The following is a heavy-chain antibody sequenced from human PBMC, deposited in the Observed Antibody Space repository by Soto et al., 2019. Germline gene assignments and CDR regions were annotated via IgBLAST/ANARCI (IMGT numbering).Heavy chain of an antibody. CDR1: GFTFSGYS. CDR2: ISSSSSYI. Sequence: GWSLRLCCAASGFTFSGYSMNWVRQAPGKGLEWVSSISSSSSYIYYADSVKGRFTISRDNAKNSLYLQMNSLRAEDTAVSYCARVRYDRSGYLPWGQGTLVPVSS. V-gene: IGHV3-21*01. CDR3: ARVRYDRSGYLP. J-gene: IGHJ5*02. D-gene: IGHD3-22*01.